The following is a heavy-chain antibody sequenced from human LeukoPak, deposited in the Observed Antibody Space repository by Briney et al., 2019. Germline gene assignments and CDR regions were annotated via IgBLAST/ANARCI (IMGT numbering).Heavy chain of an antibody. D-gene: IGHD3-10*02. CDR2: IYHSGST. J-gene: IGHJ4*02. CDR1: GYSISSGYY. Sequence: PSETLSLTCTVSGYSISSGYYWGWIRQPPGKGLEWIGSIYHSGSTNYNPSLKSRVTISIDTSKNQLSLQLRSVTAADTAVYYCATDVRGLVPYYFDFWGQGTLVTVSS. V-gene: IGHV4-38-2*02. CDR3: ATDVRGLVPYYFDF.